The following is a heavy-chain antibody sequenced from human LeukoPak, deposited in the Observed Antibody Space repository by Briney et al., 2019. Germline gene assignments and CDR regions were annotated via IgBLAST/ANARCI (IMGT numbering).Heavy chain of an antibody. CDR2: IKQDGSEK. J-gene: IGHJ3*02. CDR1: GFTFSSYA. D-gene: IGHD6-19*01. CDR3: ARVGDSSGWYMAFDI. V-gene: IGHV3-7*01. Sequence: GGSLRLSCAASGFTFSSYAMHWVRQAPGKGLEWVANIKQDGSEKYYVDSVKGRFTISRDNAKNSLYLQMNSLRAEDTAVYYCARVGDSSGWYMAFDIWGQGTMVTVSS.